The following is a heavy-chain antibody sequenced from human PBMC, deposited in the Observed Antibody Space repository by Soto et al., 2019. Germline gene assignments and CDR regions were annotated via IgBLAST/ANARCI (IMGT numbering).Heavy chain of an antibody. D-gene: IGHD6-6*01. V-gene: IGHV3-13*01. CDR1: GFTFSSYD. CDR3: ARAKRIAARPGYYGMDV. Sequence: PGGSLRLSCAASGFTFSSYDMHWVRRATGKGLEWISAIGTAGDTYYPGSVKGRFTISRENAKNSLYLQMNSLRAGDTAVYYCARAKRIAARPGYYGMDVWGQGTTVTVSS. CDR2: IGTAGDT. J-gene: IGHJ6*02.